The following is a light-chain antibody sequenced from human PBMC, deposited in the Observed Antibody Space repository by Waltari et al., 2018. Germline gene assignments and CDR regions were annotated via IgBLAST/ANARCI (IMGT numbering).Light chain of an antibody. V-gene: IGLV3-19*01. CDR1: SLRTSY. J-gene: IGLJ3*02. CDR2: GKD. Sequence: SSELTQDPAVSVALGQKVRFTCQGDSLRTSYASWYQLKPGQAPVVVIYGKDKRPSGIPDRISGYSSGTTSSLTITGAQAEDEADYYCSSRNGRANEVVFAGGTKVTVL. CDR3: SSRNGRANEVV.